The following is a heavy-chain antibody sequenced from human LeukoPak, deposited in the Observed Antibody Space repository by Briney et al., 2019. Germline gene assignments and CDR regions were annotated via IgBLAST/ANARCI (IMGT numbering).Heavy chain of an antibody. CDR1: GFTFSDYY. CDR3: ARGGGGGWDIDI. D-gene: IGHD6-19*01. J-gene: IGHJ3*02. CDR2: ISSSGITI. Sequence: PGGSLRLSCAASGFTFSDYYMNWIRQAPGKGLEWVSYISSSGITIYYADSVKGRFTISRDNAKNSLYLQMNSLRAEDTAVYYRARGGGGGWDIDIWGQGTMVTVSS. V-gene: IGHV3-11*01.